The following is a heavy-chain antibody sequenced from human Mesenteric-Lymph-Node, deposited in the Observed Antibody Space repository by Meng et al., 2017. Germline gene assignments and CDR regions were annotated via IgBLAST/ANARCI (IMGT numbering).Heavy chain of an antibody. V-gene: IGHV4-30-4*01. Sequence: QGSAPGLGKPSHPLSLTCTVSGCSINSGDYYWSWIRQPPGKGLEWIGYIYYTGSTYYNPSLKSRVTISMDTSKNQFSLRLSSVTAADTAVYYCARNYYFDYWGQGTLVTVSS. J-gene: IGHJ4*02. CDR3: ARNYYFDY. CDR1: GCSINSGDYY. CDR2: IYYTGST.